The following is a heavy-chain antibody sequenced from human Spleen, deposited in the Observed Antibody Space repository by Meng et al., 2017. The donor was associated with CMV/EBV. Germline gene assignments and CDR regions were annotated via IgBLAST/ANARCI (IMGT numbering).Heavy chain of an antibody. CDR2: MNPNSGNT. J-gene: IGHJ6*02. V-gene: IGHV1-8*03. D-gene: IGHD6-13*01. Sequence: ASVKVSCKASGYTFTGYYMHWVRQATGQGLEWMGWMNPNSGNTGYAQKFQGRVTITRNTSISTAYMELSSLRSEDTAVYYCARGREAAYYYYGMDVWGQGTTVTVSS. CDR3: ARGREAAYYYYGMDV. CDR1: GYTFTGYY.